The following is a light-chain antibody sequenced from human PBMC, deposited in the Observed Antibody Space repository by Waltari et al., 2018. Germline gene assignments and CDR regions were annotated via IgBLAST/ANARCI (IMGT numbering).Light chain of an antibody. CDR3: QSYAGNVVV. V-gene: IGLV6-57*03. CDR1: RASIANFF. J-gene: IGLJ2*01. Sequence: MLTQPHSVSESPGKTVTLSCPRRRASIANFFCPWYQPRPGSAPRTVIYDDSLRPSGVPARFSGSIDTSSNSAYLTISGLQPEDEADYFCQSYAGNVVVFGGGTKLTVL. CDR2: DDS.